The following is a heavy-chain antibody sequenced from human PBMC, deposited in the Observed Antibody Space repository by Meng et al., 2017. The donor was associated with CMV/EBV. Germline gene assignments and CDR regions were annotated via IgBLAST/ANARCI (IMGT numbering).Heavy chain of an antibody. V-gene: IGHV3-7*01. J-gene: IGHJ4*02. CDR3: TRDRGYSNSWYGRYFDY. Sequence: GGSLRLSCAASGFTFSSYWMSWVRQAPGKGLEWVANIKQDGSEKYYVDSVKGRFTISRDNAKNSLYLQMNSLRAEDTAVYYCTRDRGYSNSWYGRYFDYWDQGTLVTVSS. D-gene: IGHD6-13*01. CDR1: GFTFSSYW. CDR2: IKQDGSEK.